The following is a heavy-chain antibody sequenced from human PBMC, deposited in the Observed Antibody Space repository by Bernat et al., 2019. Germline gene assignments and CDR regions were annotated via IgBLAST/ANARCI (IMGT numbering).Heavy chain of an antibody. D-gene: IGHD3-22*01. J-gene: IGHJ4*02. CDR3: AKEKHSNTYYYVVDFDY. CDR2: ITSTSSYI. Sequence: EVQLVESGGGLVKPGGSLRLSCAASGFTFSSYSMNWVRQAPGKGLEWVSSITSTSSYIYYADSVKGRFTISRDNSKNTLYLHMNSLRAEDTAEYYCAKEKHSNTYYYVVDFDYWGQGTLVTVSS. CDR1: GFTFSSYS. V-gene: IGHV3-21*04.